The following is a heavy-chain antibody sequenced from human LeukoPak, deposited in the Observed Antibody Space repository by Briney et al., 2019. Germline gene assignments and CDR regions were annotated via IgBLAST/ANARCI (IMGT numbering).Heavy chain of an antibody. J-gene: IGHJ4*02. Sequence: PGGSLRLSCAASGFTFSAYAMHWVRQAPGKGLEWVAFIHYDGGNKYYPDSVKGRFTVSRDNSKNTLYLQMDSLRAEDTAVYYCAKVVSGYTNGWAFDYWGQGTLVTVSS. CDR2: IHYDGGNK. V-gene: IGHV3-30*02. D-gene: IGHD6-19*01. CDR1: GFTFSAYA. CDR3: AKVVSGYTNGWAFDY.